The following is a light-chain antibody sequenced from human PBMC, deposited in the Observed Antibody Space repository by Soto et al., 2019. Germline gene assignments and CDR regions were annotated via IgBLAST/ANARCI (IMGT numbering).Light chain of an antibody. Sequence: DIQMTQSPSSLSASVGDRVTITCRASQNIDNYLHWYQQKPGKAPKLLIYDASTLQSGVPSRFSGSGSGTDFTLTISSLQPEDFATYYCQQSYSTLITFGQGTRLEIK. CDR1: QNIDNY. J-gene: IGKJ5*01. CDR3: QQSYSTLIT. V-gene: IGKV1-39*01. CDR2: DAS.